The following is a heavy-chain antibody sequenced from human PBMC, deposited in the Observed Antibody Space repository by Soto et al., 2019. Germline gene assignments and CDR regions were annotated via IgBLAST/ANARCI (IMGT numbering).Heavy chain of an antibody. D-gene: IGHD4-17*01. CDR3: AKDLRTTVTTYYFDY. CDR1: GFTFDDYA. Sequence: GGSLRLSCAASGFTFDDYAMHWVRQAPGKGLEWVSGISWNSGSIGYADSVKGRFTISRDNAKNSLYLQMNSLRAEDTALYYCAKDLRTTVTTYYFDYWGQGTLVTVSS. J-gene: IGHJ4*02. CDR2: ISWNSGSI. V-gene: IGHV3-9*01.